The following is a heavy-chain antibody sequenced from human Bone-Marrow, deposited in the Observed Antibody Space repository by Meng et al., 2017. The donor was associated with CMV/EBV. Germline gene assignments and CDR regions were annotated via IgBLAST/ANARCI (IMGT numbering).Heavy chain of an antibody. CDR1: GFSLSTSGVG. CDR3: ARMRGDYAMDV. J-gene: IGHJ6*02. CDR2: IYWNDDK. V-gene: IGHV2-5*01. Sequence: SGPTLVKPTQTLTLTCTFSGFSLSTSGVGVGWIRQPPGKALEWLALIYWNDDKRYSPSLKTRLTMSKDTSKNQVVLTMTNMDPVDTATYYCARMRGDYAMDVWGQGTTVTVSS.